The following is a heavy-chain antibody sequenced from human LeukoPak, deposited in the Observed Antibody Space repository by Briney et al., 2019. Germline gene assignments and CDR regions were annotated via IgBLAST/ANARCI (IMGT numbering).Heavy chain of an antibody. V-gene: IGHV4-59*12. CDR1: GGSIRSYY. Sequence: SETLSLTCTVSGGSIRSYYWSWIRQTPGKGLEWIGYIYYSGSTNYNPSLKSRVTISVDTSKNQFSLKLSSVTAADTAVYYCASSGFRGWYPPLRYWGQGTLVTVSS. CDR3: ASSGFRGWYPPLRY. CDR2: IYYSGST. D-gene: IGHD6-19*01. J-gene: IGHJ4*02.